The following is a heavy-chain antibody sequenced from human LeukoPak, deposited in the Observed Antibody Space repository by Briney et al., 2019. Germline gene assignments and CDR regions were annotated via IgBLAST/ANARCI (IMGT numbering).Heavy chain of an antibody. CDR3: AKASPVIVVVSIFDY. D-gene: IGHD3-22*01. J-gene: IGHJ4*02. Sequence: PGGSLRLSCAAAGFTFSSYAMSWLRQAPGKGLEWVSAISGSGGSTYYADSVKGRFTISRDNSKNTLYLQMNSLRAEDAAVYYCAKASPVIVVVSIFDYWGQGTLVTVSS. CDR2: ISGSGGST. V-gene: IGHV3-23*01. CDR1: GFTFSSYA.